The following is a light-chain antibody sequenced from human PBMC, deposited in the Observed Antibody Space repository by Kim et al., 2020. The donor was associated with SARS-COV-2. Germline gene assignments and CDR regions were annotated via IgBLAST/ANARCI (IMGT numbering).Light chain of an antibody. CDR1: QDIRNA. CDR3: LQHNTYPIT. V-gene: IGKV1-17*01. J-gene: IGKJ5*01. Sequence: ASVRYRVTITCRASQDIRNALGWYPQNPGRAPTRLIYGASSLQSGVPSRFSGSGSVTEFTLTISSLQPEDFATYFCLQHNTYPITFGQGTRLEIK. CDR2: GAS.